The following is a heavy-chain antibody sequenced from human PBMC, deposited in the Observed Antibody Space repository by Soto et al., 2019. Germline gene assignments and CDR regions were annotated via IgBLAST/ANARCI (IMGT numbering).Heavy chain of an antibody. Sequence: SGPYAGEPTQTLTLTCTFSGFSLSTSGVGVGWIRQPPGKALEWLALIYWNDDKRYSPSLKSRLTITKDTSKNQVVLTMTNMDPVDTATYYCAHGRYSSSWHYFDYWGQGTLDTVSS. CDR1: GFSLSTSGVG. CDR2: IYWNDDK. CDR3: AHGRYSSSWHYFDY. V-gene: IGHV2-5*01. J-gene: IGHJ4*02. D-gene: IGHD6-13*01.